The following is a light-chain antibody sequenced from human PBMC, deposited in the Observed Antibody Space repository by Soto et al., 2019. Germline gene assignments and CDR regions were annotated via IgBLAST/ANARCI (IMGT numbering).Light chain of an antibody. V-gene: IGKV3-11*01. CDR2: DAS. CDR1: QSFSSY. J-gene: IGKJ5*01. Sequence: EIVLTQSPATLSLSPGESATLSCRASQSFSSYLAWYHQKPGKAPRLLIYDASRRATGIPARFSGRGSGTDFSLTISSLEPEDFAVYYCQQRSNWPPVITFGQGTRLEIK. CDR3: QQRSNWPPVIT.